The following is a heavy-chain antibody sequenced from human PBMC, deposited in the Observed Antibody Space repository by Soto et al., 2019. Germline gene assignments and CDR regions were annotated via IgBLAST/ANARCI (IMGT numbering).Heavy chain of an antibody. V-gene: IGHV4-59*01. Sequence: SETLSLTCTVSGGSLSGYYWTWIRQPPGRGLEWVGYIYYRGSTSFNPSLRGRGTASQDTSRNQFSLKLSSVTTADTAVYYCARSLTGYAFDIWGQGTMVT. CDR2: IYYRGST. CDR3: ARSLTGYAFDI. D-gene: IGHD7-27*01. J-gene: IGHJ3*02. CDR1: GGSLSGYY.